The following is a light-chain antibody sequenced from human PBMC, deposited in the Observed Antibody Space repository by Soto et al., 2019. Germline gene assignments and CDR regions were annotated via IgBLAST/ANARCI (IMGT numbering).Light chain of an antibody. J-gene: IGLJ3*02. CDR1: SGDVGNFNL. V-gene: IGLV2-23*02. Sequence: QSALTQPASVSGSPGQSITISCTGTSGDVGNFNLVSWYQQHPGKAPHLMIYEVTKRPSGVSIRFSGSKSGNMASXTXSGLQAEDEADYYCCAYAGGSVYVLFGGGTKLTVL. CDR3: CAYAGGSVYVL. CDR2: EVT.